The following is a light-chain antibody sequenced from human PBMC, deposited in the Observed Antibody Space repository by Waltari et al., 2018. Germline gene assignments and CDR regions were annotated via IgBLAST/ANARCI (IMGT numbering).Light chain of an antibody. CDR1: SSDVVGFDS. Sequence: QSALTQPASVSGSPGQSITISCSGSSSDVVGFDSLSWYQDRPGQAPNAIIYDVSNRPSGVSDRFSGSKSGNTASLTISGLQSDDEADYYCYSQSLNSVVLFGGGTKVTVL. V-gene: IGLV2-14*03. CDR3: YSQSLNSVVL. J-gene: IGLJ2*01. CDR2: DVS.